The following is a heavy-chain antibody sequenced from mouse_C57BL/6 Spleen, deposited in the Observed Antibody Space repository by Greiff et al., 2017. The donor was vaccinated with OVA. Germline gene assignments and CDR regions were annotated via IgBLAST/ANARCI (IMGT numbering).Heavy chain of an antibody. CDR1: GYTFTSYT. J-gene: IGHJ2*01. V-gene: IGHV1-4*01. Sequence: QVHVKQPGAELARPGASVKMSCKASGYTFTSYTMHWVKQRPGQGLEWIGYINPSSGYTKYNQKFKDKATLTADKSSSTAYMQLSSLTSEDSAVYYCARNYDGYYAFDYWGQGTTLTVSS. D-gene: IGHD2-3*01. CDR2: INPSSGYT. CDR3: ARNYDGYYAFDY.